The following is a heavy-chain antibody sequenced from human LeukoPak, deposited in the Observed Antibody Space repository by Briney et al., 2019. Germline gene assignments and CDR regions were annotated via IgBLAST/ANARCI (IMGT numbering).Heavy chain of an antibody. Sequence: SETLSLTCTVSGGSISINYWTWIRQTPGNGLEWIAYITDSGRIKCNPSLESRVTISKDMSKNQFSLKLSSMTAADTAVYCCARLPPHYSSTWGFFDNWGQGTLVTVSS. CDR1: GGSISINY. V-gene: IGHV4-59*08. J-gene: IGHJ4*02. D-gene: IGHD3-16*01. CDR2: ITDSGRI. CDR3: ARLPPHYSSTWGFFDN.